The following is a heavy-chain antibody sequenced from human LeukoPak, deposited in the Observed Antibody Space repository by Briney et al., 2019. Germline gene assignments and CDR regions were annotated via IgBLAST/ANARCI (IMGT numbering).Heavy chain of an antibody. CDR2: IKQDGSDK. CDR3: ARDPYDSSWGLCYFDY. V-gene: IGHV3-7*04. J-gene: IGHJ4*02. CDR1: GFTFSSYW. Sequence: GGSLRLSCAASGFTFSSYWMSWVRQAPGKGLEWVANIKQDGSDKYYVDSAKGRFTISRDNAKNSLYLRMNSLRAEDTAAYYCARDPYDSSWGLCYFDYWGQGSLVTVSS. D-gene: IGHD3-22*01.